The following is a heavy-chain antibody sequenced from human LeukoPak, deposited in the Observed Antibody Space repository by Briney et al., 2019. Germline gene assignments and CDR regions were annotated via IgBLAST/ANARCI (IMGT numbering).Heavy chain of an antibody. V-gene: IGHV4-59*08. J-gene: IGHJ5*02. CDR3: ARRGTSGGLNWFDP. CDR1: GGSISSYY. Sequence: PSETLSLTCTVSGGSISSYYWSWIRQPPGKGLEWIGYIYYSGSTNYNPSLKSRVTISVDTSKNQFSLKLSSVTAADTAVYYCARRGTSGGLNWFDPWGQGTLVTVSS. CDR2: IYYSGST. D-gene: IGHD4-23*01.